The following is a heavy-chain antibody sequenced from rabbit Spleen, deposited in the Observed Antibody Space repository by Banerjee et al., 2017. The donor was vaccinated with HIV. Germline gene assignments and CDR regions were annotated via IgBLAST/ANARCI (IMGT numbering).Heavy chain of an antibody. CDR3: AREDYGGYGYYL. J-gene: IGHJ4*01. D-gene: IGHD6-1*01. CDR2: IYTYST. Sequence: QSLEESGGDLVQPGASLALTCKVSGFTISSSHWICWVRQAPGKGLEWIGDIYTYSTSYASWAKGRFTISRSTSLNTVTLQMTSLTAADTATYFCAREDYGGYGYYLWGQGTLVTVS. V-gene: IGHV1S40*01. CDR1: GFTISSSHW.